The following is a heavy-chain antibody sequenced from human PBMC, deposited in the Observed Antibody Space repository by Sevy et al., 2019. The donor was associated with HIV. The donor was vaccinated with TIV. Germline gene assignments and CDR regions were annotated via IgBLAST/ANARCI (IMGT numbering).Heavy chain of an antibody. CDR3: ARAYSGGWPQGAWTDY. CDR2: ISRSSRTI. CDR1: GFTFRTYS. D-gene: IGHD6-19*01. Sequence: GWSLRLSCAASGFTFRTYSMNWVRQAPGKGLEWLSYISRSSRTIYYADSVEGRFTISRDNAKNSLYLQINSLRAEDTAVYYCARAYSGGWPQGAWTDYWGQGTLVTVSS. V-gene: IGHV3-48*01. J-gene: IGHJ4*02.